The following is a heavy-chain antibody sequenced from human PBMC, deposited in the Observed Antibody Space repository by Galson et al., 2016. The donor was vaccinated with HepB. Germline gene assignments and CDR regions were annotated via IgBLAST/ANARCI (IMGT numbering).Heavy chain of an antibody. J-gene: IGHJ2*01. CDR3: ARRPGRGDGSAFDL. Sequence: HALVKPTQTLTLTCTLSGFSLRSNDVGVAWTRQAPGKALEWLTIIYWDGEKKYIPFLGGRLTITEDTSKNQVVLTLTNVDSLDTGTYYCARRPGRGDGSAFDLWGRGTLGTVSS. CDR2: IYWDGEK. D-gene: IGHD5-24*01. CDR1: GFSLRSNDVG. V-gene: IGHV2-5*02.